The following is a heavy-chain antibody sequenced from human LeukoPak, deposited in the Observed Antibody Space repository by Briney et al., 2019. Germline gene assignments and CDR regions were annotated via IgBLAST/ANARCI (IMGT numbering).Heavy chain of an antibody. CDR2: ISYDGSNK. V-gene: IGHV3-30*18. D-gene: IGHD5-18*01. CDR3: AKEIGPDLQLWLHDAFDI. Sequence: GRSLRLSCAASGFTFSSYGMHWVRQAPGKGLEWVAVISYDGSNKYYADSVKGRFTISRDNSKNTLYLQMNSLRAEDTAVYCCAKEIGPDLQLWLHDAFDIWGQGTMVTVSS. CDR1: GFTFSSYG. J-gene: IGHJ3*02.